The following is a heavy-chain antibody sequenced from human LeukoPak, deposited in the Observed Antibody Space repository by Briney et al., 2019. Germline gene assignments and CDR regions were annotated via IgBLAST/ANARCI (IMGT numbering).Heavy chain of an antibody. J-gene: IGHJ4*02. V-gene: IGHV4-59*01. Sequence: SETLSLTCTVSGGSISSYYWSWIRQPPGKGLEWIGYIYYSGSTNYNPSLKSRVTISVDTSKNQFSLKLSSVTAADTAVYYCARALGSGSYALRYWGQGTLVTVSS. CDR3: ARALGSGSYALRY. D-gene: IGHD3-10*01. CDR2: IYYSGST. CDR1: GGSISSYY.